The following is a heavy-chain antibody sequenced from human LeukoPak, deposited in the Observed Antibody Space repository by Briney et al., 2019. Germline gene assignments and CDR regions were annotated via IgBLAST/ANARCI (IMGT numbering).Heavy chain of an antibody. CDR1: GGSFSGYY. D-gene: IGHD3-3*01. J-gene: IGHJ6*03. Sequence: SETLSLTCAVYGGSFSGYYWSWIRQPPGKGLEWIGEINRSGSTNYNPSLKSRVTISVDTSKNQFSLKLSSVTAADTAVYYCARRVAIFGVVSAYYYYMDVWGKGTTVTVSS. CDR2: INRSGST. V-gene: IGHV4-34*01. CDR3: ARRVAIFGVVSAYYYYMDV.